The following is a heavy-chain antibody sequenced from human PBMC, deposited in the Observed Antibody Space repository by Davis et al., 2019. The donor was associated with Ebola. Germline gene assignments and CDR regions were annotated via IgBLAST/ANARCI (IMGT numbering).Heavy chain of an antibody. D-gene: IGHD6-6*01. CDR2: IYFSGST. J-gene: IGHJ4*02. CDR1: GGSISSSIYY. CDR3: ARHPGSSSSLGRY. Sequence: SGTLSLTCTVSGGSISSSIYYWGWIRQPPGKGLEWIGSIYFSGSTYYNASLKSRVTISADTSKNQFSLRLSSVTAADTAVYYCARHPGSSSSLGRYWGQGILVTVSS. V-gene: IGHV4-39*01.